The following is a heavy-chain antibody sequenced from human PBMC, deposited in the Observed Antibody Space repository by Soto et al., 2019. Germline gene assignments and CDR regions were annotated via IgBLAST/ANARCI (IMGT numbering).Heavy chain of an antibody. CDR2: NCGSGGST. D-gene: IGHD2-15*01. V-gene: IGHV3-23*01. CDR3: AKDFFFFFQAEDGIRDTVPVSAFLLNRSSDL. J-gene: IGHJ2*01. Sequence: KGLKKVSVNCGSGGSTYYPDSVKGRFTIARENSKNTLYLQINSLRAEDTAVYYCAKDFFFFFQAEDGIRDTVPVSAFLLNRSSDL.